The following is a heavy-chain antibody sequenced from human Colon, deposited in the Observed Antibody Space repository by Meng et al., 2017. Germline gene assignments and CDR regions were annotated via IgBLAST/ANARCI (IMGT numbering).Heavy chain of an antibody. CDR1: GASVSVNSY. Sequence: QVQLQESGPGLVKPSETLSPACSVSGASVSVNSYWSWVRQPPGRGLEWIGQIDHRGSAYYRPPLNSRVTMSLDKSRNQFSLRLTSVTAADTAVYYCARHGGYYQDFWGQGTLVTVSS. CDR3: ARHGGYYQDF. J-gene: IGHJ4*02. V-gene: IGHV4-4*02. CDR2: IDHRGSA. D-gene: IGHD4-23*01.